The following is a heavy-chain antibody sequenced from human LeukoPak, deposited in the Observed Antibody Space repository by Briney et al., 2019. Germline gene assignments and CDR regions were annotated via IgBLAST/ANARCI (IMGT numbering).Heavy chain of an antibody. CDR1: GYTFTSYD. D-gene: IGHD2-2*01. CDR2: MNPNSGNT. V-gene: IGHV1-8*01. CDR3: ARKLGYCSSTSCYGDSYNWFDP. J-gene: IGHJ5*02. Sequence: ASVKVSCKASGYTFTSYDINWVRQATGQGLEWMGRMNPNSGNTGYAQKFQGRVTMTRNTSISTAYMELSSLRSEDTAVYYCARKLGYCSSTSCYGDSYNWFDPWGQGTLVTVSS.